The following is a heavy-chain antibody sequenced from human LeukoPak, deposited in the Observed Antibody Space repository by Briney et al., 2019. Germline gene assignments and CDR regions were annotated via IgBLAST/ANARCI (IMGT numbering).Heavy chain of an antibody. V-gene: IGHV3-48*03. CDR2: ISSPGTII. J-gene: IGHJ4*02. D-gene: IGHD6-19*01. CDR1: GFTFSSYE. Sequence: PGGSLRLSCPASGFTFSSYEMNWVRQAPGKGLEWVSYISSPGTIIYYADSVKGRFIISRDNSKNTLYLQMNSLRAEDTAVYYCAKGTSSGWYRSLDYWGQGTLVTVSS. CDR3: AKGTSSGWYRSLDY.